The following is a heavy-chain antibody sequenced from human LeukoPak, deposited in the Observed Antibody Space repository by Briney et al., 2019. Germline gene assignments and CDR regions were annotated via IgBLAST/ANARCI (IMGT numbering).Heavy chain of an antibody. CDR1: GGSISSYY. CDR2: IYTSGST. CDR3: ARGGYYDSSGYSYYFDY. Sequence: PSETLSLTCTVSGGSISSYYWSWIRQPAGKGLEWIGRIYTSGSTNYNPSLKSRVTMSVDTSKNQFSPKLSSVTAADTAVYYCARGGYYDSSGYSYYFDYWGQGTLVTVSS. D-gene: IGHD3-22*01. J-gene: IGHJ4*02. V-gene: IGHV4-4*07.